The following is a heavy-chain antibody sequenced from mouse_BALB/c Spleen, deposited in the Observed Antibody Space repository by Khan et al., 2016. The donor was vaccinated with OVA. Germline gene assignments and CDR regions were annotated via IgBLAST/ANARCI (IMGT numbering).Heavy chain of an antibody. J-gene: IGHJ2*01. V-gene: IGHV1S137*01. CDR3: ARPAYDGYYDY. CDR2: ISTYSGNT. Sequence: VQLQESGPELVRPGVSVKISCKGSGYTFTDYAMYWVKQSHAKSLEWIGLISTYSGNTNYNQKFKGKATMTVDKSSSTAYMERARLTSEDSAISYCARPAYDGYYDYWGQGTTLTVSS. D-gene: IGHD2-3*01. CDR1: GYTFTDYA.